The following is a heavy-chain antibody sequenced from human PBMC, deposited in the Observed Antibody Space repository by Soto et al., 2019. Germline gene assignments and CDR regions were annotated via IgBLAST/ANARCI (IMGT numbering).Heavy chain of an antibody. CDR2: ISAYNGNT. J-gene: IGHJ5*02. CDR3: SRDFSQWLLGWFDP. CDR1: GYTFTSYG. V-gene: IGHV1-18*01. D-gene: IGHD6-19*01. Sequence: SVTISCNASGYTFTSYGVSWVRQAPGQGLEWMGWISAYNGNTNYAQKLQGRVTMTTDTSTSTAYMELRSLSSDDTAVYFCSRDFSQWLLGWFDPWGQGTLVTVSS.